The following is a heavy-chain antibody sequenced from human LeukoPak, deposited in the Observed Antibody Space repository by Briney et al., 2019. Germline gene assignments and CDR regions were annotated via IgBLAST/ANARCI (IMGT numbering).Heavy chain of an antibody. CDR1: GFTFSSCA. V-gene: IGHV3-23*01. CDR2: ISGSGGST. J-gene: IGHJ3*02. D-gene: IGHD3-22*01. Sequence: GGSLRLSCAASGFTFSSCAMSWVRQAPGKGLEWVSVISGSGGSTYYADSVRGRFTISRDNSKNTLYLQMNSLRAEDTAVYYCAKDHHYDTTTDAFDIWGQGTMVTVSS. CDR3: AKDHHYDTTTDAFDI.